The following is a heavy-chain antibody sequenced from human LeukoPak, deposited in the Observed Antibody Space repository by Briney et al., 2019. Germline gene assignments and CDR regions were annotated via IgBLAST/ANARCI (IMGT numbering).Heavy chain of an antibody. J-gene: IGHJ4*02. CDR2: INHSGST. CDR3: ARGGQIEYFDY. Sequence: SETLSLTCAVYGGSFSGYYWSWIRQPPGKGLEWIGEINHSGSTNYNPSLKSRVTISVDTSKNQFPLKLSSVTAADTAVYYCARGGQIEYFDYWGQGTLVTVSS. D-gene: IGHD2-21*01. V-gene: IGHV4-34*01. CDR1: GGSFSGYY.